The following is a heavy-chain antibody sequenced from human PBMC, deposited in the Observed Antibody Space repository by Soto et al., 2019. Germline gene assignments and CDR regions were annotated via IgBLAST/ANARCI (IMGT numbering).Heavy chain of an antibody. V-gene: IGHV3-30*18. CDR3: AKDPWSDTAMGHYYYYYGMDV. D-gene: IGHD5-18*01. Sequence: GGSLRLSCAASGFTFSSYGMHWVRQAPGKGLEWVAVISYDGSNKYYADSVKGRFTISRDNSKNTLYLQMNSLRAEDTAVYYCAKDPWSDTAMGHYYYYYGMDVWGQGTTVTVSS. J-gene: IGHJ6*02. CDR1: GFTFSSYG. CDR2: ISYDGSNK.